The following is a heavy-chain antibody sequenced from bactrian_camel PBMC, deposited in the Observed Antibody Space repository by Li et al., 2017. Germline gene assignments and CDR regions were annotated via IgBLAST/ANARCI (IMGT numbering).Heavy chain of an antibody. V-gene: IGHV3S40*01. CDR1: NYLLRSSC. J-gene: IGHJ4*01. CDR2: INSDGDST. CDR3: AEGRGSRGEHCYSLNY. D-gene: IGHD6*01. Sequence: VQLVESGGGSVQAGGSLKLSCAAPNYLLRSSCLGWLRQAPGKGLEWVSQINSDGDSTSYSESAKGRFTISRDSAKNTVYLQMNNLQPEDTATYYCAEGRGSRGEHCYSLNYWGQGTQVTVS.